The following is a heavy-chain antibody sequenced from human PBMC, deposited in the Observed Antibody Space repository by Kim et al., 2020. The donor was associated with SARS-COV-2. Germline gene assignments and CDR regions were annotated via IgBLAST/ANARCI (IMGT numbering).Heavy chain of an antibody. CDR1: GYSFTSYW. J-gene: IGHJ4*02. CDR2: IDPSDSYT. CDR3: ARHNIAAAGTLAPL. D-gene: IGHD6-13*01. Sequence: GESLKISCKGSGYSFTSYWISWVRQMPGKGLEWMGRIDPSDSYTNYSPSFQGHVTISADKSISTVYLQGSSLKASDPAMYYCARHNIAAAGTLAPLWGQGTLVTVSS. V-gene: IGHV5-10-1*01.